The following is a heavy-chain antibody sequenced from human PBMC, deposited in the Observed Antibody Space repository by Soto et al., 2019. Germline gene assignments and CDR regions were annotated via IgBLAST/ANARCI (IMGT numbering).Heavy chain of an antibody. CDR2: IYYSGST. J-gene: IGHJ4*02. V-gene: IGHV4-39*01. D-gene: IGHD5-18*01. CDR1: GGSISSSSYY. CDR3: ARAELWLEY. Sequence: SETLSLTCTVSGGSISSSSYYWGWIRQPPGKGLEWIGSIYYSGSTYYNPSLKSRVTISVDTSKNQFSLKLSSVTAADTAVYYCARAELWLEYWGQGTLVTVS.